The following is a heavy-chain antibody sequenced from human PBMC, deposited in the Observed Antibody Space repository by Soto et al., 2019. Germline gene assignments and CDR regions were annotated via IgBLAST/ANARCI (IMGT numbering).Heavy chain of an antibody. CDR3: ARDGRIRRPDWYFDL. V-gene: IGHV3-48*04. J-gene: IGHJ2*01. CDR1: GFTFRNHW. CDR2: ISRSGSTI. D-gene: IGHD2-15*01. Sequence: QPGGSLRLSCAASGFTFRNHWMSWVRQAPGKGLEWVSYISRSGSTIYYADSVKGRVTISRDNAKNSLYLQMNSLRAEDTAVYYCARDGRIRRPDWYFDLWGRGTLVTVSS.